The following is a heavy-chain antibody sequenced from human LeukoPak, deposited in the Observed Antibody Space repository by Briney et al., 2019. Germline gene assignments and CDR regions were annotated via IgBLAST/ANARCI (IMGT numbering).Heavy chain of an antibody. Sequence: GGALRLSCAASGFTFDDYTMHWVRQAPGKGLEWVSLISWDGGSTYYADSVKGRFTISRDNSKNSLYLQMNSLRTEDTALYYCAKDFGSGSYPIDYWGQGTLVTVFS. D-gene: IGHD3-10*01. V-gene: IGHV3-43*01. CDR3: AKDFGSGSYPIDY. CDR1: GFTFDDYT. J-gene: IGHJ4*02. CDR2: ISWDGGST.